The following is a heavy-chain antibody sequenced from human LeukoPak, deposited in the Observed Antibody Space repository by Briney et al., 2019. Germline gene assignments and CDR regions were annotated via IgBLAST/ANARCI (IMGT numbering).Heavy chain of an antibody. CDR2: INHSGST. CDR3: ARSPSGYYVRYYYYGMDV. V-gene: IGHV4-39*07. CDR1: GGSISSSSYY. Sequence: SETLSLTCTVSGGSISSSSYYWGWIRQPPGKGLEWIGEINHSGSTNYNPSLKSRVTIPVDTSKNQFSLKLSSVTAADTAVYYCARSPSGYYVRYYYYGMDVWGQGTTVTVSS. J-gene: IGHJ6*02. D-gene: IGHD3-3*01.